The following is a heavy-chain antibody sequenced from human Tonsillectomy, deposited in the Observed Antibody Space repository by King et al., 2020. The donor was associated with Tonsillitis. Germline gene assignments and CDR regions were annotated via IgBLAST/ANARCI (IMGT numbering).Heavy chain of an antibody. CDR1: GFTFSNDW. V-gene: IGHV3-15*07. CDR2: TKSETNGGTI. D-gene: IGHD1-26*01. Sequence: VQLVESGGGLVKPGGSLRLSWSASGFTFSNDWMNWVRQAPGKGLEWFGLTKSETNGGTIDYVSPVKGRFSISRDDSKNTLYLQMNSLKTEDTAVYYCTTDGGGSAFDYWGQGTLVTVSS. J-gene: IGHJ4*02. CDR3: TTDGGGSAFDY.